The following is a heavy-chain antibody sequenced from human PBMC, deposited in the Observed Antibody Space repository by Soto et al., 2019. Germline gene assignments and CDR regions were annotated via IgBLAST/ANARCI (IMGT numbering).Heavy chain of an antibody. CDR3: ARDPWRTPPEAVFDV. V-gene: IGHV4-31*03. CDR2: IYFSGVT. D-gene: IGHD1-1*01. J-gene: IGHJ3*01. Sequence: QVQLQESGPGLVEPSQTLSLTCTVSGGSISSAGYYWSWIRQRPGKGLEWIGYIYFSGVTYHNPSLQSRVTISVDTSKNQFSMRLSSVTAADTAVYYCARDPWRTPPEAVFDVWGQGTKVTVSS. CDR1: GGSISSAGYY.